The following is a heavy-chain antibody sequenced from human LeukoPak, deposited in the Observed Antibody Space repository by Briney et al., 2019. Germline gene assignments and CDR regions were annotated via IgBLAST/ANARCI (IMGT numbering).Heavy chain of an antibody. J-gene: IGHJ4*02. CDR2: INGDGSST. D-gene: IGHD5-18*01. Sequence: GGSLRLSCAASGFTFRSYWMHWVRQAPGKGLVWVSRINGDGSSTSYADSVKGRFTISRDNAKNTLYLQMNRPRAGDTAVYYCARDAVGYSYGSPDYWGQGTLVTVSS. CDR3: ARDAVGYSYGSPDY. V-gene: IGHV3-74*01. CDR1: GFTFRSYW.